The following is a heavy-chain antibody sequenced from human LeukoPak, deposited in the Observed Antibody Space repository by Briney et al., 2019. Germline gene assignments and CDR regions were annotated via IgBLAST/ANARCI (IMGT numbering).Heavy chain of an antibody. D-gene: IGHD3-9*01. Sequence: GGSLRLSCAVSGLKFSDAWMSWVRQAPGKGLEWFGRIKSKGAGGTTEYAAPVKDRFIISRDDSKNMVYLEMNSLKTEDTAVYYCTHETQFAWLFFFFDFWGQGTLVTVSS. CDR2: IKSKGAGGTT. CDR3: THETQFAWLFFFFDF. J-gene: IGHJ4*02. V-gene: IGHV3-15*01. CDR1: GLKFSDAW.